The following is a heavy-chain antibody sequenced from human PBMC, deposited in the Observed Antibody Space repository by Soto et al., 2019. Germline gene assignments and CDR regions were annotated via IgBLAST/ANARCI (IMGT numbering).Heavy chain of an antibody. J-gene: IGHJ4*02. CDR1: GDSICTFY. CDR3: ARQRGNYFDY. V-gene: IGHV4-59*01. D-gene: IGHD3-10*01. CDR2: IYYTGST. Sequence: SETLSLTCTVSGDSICTFYWSWIRQPPGKGLEWIGYIYYTGSTNYNPSLKSRVTMSVDTSKKQFSLKLTSVNAADTAVYYCARQRGNYFDYWGQGSLVTVSS.